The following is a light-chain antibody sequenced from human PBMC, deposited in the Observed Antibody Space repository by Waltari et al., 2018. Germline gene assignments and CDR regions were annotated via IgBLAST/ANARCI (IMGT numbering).Light chain of an antibody. V-gene: IGKV4-1*01. CDR2: WAS. J-gene: IGKJ3*01. CDR3: QQYYNTPLT. CDR1: LSLLYNSNNKNY. Sequence: DIVMTQSPESLDVSLGERATINCKSSLSLLYNSNNKNYLAWYQQKPGQPPKLLIYWASTRESGVPERFSGSGSRTDFTLTISSLQAEDVAVYFCQQYYNTPLTFGPGTKVDVK.